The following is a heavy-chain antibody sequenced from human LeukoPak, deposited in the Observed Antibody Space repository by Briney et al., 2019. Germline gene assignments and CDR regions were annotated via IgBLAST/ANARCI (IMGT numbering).Heavy chain of an antibody. V-gene: IGHV3-23*01. D-gene: IGHD3-22*01. J-gene: IGHJ4*02. CDR3: AKRGVVIRVILVGFHKEAYYFDS. Sequence: GGSLRLSCVVSGITLSNYGMSWVRQAPGKGLEWVAGISDSGGRTNYADSVKGRFTISRDSPKNTLYLQMNSLRAEDTAVYFCAKRGVVIRVILVGFHKEAYYFDSRGQGALVTVSS. CDR2: ISDSGGRT. CDR1: GITLSNYG.